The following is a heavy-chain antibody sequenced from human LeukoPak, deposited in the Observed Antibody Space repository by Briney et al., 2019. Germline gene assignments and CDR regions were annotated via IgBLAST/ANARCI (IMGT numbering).Heavy chain of an antibody. J-gene: IGHJ5*02. D-gene: IGHD3-10*01. CDR2: IYYSGST. Sequence: SETLSLTCTVSGGSISGYYWSWIRQPPGKGLEWIGYIYYSGSTNYNPSLKCRVTISVDTSKNQFSLKLSSVTAADTAVYYCAREGLLWFGELSSWGQGTLVTVSS. V-gene: IGHV4-59*01. CDR3: AREGLLWFGELSS. CDR1: GGSISGYY.